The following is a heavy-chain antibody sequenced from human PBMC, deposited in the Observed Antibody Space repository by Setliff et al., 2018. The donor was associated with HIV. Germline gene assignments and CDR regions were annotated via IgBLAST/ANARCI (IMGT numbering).Heavy chain of an antibody. V-gene: IGHV1-18*01. J-gene: IGHJ3*02. CDR1: GYTFTSYG. CDR2: ISAYNGNT. Sequence: GASGKVSCKASGYTFTSYGISWVRQAPGQGLEWMGWISAYNGNTNYAQKLQGRVTMTTDTSTSTAYMELRSLRSDDTAVYYCARDSEWGSYIFWTFDIWGQGTMVTVSS. D-gene: IGHD1-26*01. CDR3: ARDSEWGSYIFWTFDI.